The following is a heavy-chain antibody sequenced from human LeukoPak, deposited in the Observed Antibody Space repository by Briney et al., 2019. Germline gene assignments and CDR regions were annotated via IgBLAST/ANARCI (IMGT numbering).Heavy chain of an antibody. V-gene: IGHV3-7*03. J-gene: IGHJ4*02. CDR2: IKQDGSEK. CDR1: GFTFSDYY. CDR3: TTDYYYGSGSYYNLFDY. Sequence: PGGSLRLSCAASGFTFSDYYMSWIRQAPGKGLEWVANIKQDGSEKYYVDSVKGRFTISRDNAKNSLYLQMNSLKTEDTAVYYCTTDYYYGSGSYYNLFDYWGQGTLVTVSS. D-gene: IGHD3-10*01.